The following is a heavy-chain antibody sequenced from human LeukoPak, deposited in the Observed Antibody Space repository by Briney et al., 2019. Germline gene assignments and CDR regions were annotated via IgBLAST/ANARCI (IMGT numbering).Heavy chain of an antibody. Sequence: GGSLRLSCAASGFTFSTNWMNWVRQAPGKGLEWVANIRQDGSEIYYVDSVKGRFAISRDNAKNSLYLQMNSLRAEDTAVYHCARDALSFGRADAFDIWGQGTMVTVSS. D-gene: IGHD2-15*01. J-gene: IGHJ3*02. CDR1: GFTFSTNW. CDR2: IRQDGSEI. CDR3: ARDALSFGRADAFDI. V-gene: IGHV3-7*01.